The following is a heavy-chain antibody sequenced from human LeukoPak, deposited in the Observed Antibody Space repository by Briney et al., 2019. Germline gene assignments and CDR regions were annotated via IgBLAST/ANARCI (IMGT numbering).Heavy chain of an antibody. CDR1: GDSVSSNSAT. Sequence: SQTLSLTCAISGDSVSSNSATWNWIRQSPSRGLEWLGRTYSRSKWYNEYAVSVRSRITINPDTSENQFSLQLNSVTPEDTAVYYCARVGGHSGTYYDGFDIWGQGTMVTVSS. D-gene: IGHD1-26*01. CDR2: TYSRSKWYN. CDR3: ARVGGHSGTYYDGFDI. V-gene: IGHV6-1*01. J-gene: IGHJ3*02.